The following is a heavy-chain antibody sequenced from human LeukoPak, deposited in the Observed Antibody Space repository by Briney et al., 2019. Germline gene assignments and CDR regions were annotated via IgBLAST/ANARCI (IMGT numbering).Heavy chain of an antibody. CDR3: ARDDHSNYRFDF. Sequence: TSETLSLTCTVSGGSISSGGYYWSWIRQPPGKGLEWIGYIYSSGSTNYNPSLKSRVTISVDTSKNQFSLRVSSVTAADTAVYYCARDDHSNYRFDFWGQGTLVTVSS. CDR2: IYSSGST. V-gene: IGHV4-61*08. J-gene: IGHJ4*02. CDR1: GGSISSGGYY. D-gene: IGHD4-11*01.